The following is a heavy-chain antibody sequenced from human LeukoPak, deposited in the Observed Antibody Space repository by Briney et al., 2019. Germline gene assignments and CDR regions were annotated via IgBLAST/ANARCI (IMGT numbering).Heavy chain of an antibody. J-gene: IGHJ3*01. CDR1: GDSISSAYS. CDR3: ARVGGATSHDTFDV. CDR2: IYHTGST. D-gene: IGHD1-26*01. Sequence: SRTLSLTCAVSGDSISSAYSWSWIRQPPGKGLEWIGYIYHTGSTSYNPSLKTRVTISIDRPRNQFSLKLSSGTAADTAMYYCARVGGATSHDTFDVWGQGKRVTVSS. V-gene: IGHV4-30-2*01.